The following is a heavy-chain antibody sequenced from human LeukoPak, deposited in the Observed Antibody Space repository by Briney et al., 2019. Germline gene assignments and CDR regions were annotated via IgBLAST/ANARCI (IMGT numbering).Heavy chain of an antibody. D-gene: IGHD3-22*01. J-gene: IGHJ4*02. CDR1: GFTFSSYW. Sequence: HAGGSLRLSCAASGFTFSSYWMSWVRQAPGKGLEWVANIKQDGSEKYYVDSVKGRFTISRDNAKNSLYLQMNSLRAEDTAVYYCAREFHYYDSSGYYDYWGQGTLVTVSS. CDR2: IKQDGSEK. V-gene: IGHV3-7*01. CDR3: AREFHYYDSSGYYDY.